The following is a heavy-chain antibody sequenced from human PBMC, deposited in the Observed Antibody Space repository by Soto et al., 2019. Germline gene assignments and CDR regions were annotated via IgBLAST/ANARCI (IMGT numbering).Heavy chain of an antibody. V-gene: IGHV3-23*01. Sequence: EVPLLESGGGLVQPGGSLTLSCATSGFTFSSYAMVWVRQAGEKGLEWVASISNNGDTAYYSDSVKGRFTISRGNSENTLYLQMNGLRADDTALYFCAKSRVFIGAIVTLLDSWGQGTQVTVSS. CDR3: AKSRVFIGAIVTLLDS. D-gene: IGHD3-16*02. J-gene: IGHJ4*02. CDR2: ISNNGDTA. CDR1: GFTFSSYA.